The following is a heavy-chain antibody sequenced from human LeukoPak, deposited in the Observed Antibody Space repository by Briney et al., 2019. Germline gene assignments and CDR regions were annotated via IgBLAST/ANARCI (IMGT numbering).Heavy chain of an antibody. CDR2: IYHSGST. V-gene: IGHV4-38-2*02. Sequence: SETLSLTCTVSGYSISRGYYWGWIRPPPGKGLEWIGSIYHSGSTYYNPSLKSRVTISVDTSKNQFSLKLSSVTAADTAVYYCARFLEPRGLNAFDIWGQGTMVTVSS. J-gene: IGHJ3*02. D-gene: IGHD1-14*01. CDR3: ARFLEPRGLNAFDI. CDR1: GYSISRGYY.